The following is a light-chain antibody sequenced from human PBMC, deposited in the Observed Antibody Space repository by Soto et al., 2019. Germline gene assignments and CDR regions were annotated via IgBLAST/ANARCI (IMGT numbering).Light chain of an antibody. CDR3: QQRSNWLLT. CDR1: QSVNIY. J-gene: IGKJ4*01. V-gene: IGKV3-11*01. CDR2: DAS. Sequence: EIVLTQSPATLSLSPGERDTLSCRASQSVNIYLAWYQQKPGQAPRLLIYDASNRATGIPARFSGSGSGTDFTLTISSLEPEDFSVYYCQQRSNWLLTFGGGTKVEIK.